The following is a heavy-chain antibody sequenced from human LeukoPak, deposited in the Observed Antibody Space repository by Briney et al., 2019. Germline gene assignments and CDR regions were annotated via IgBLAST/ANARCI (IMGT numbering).Heavy chain of an antibody. J-gene: IGHJ4*02. V-gene: IGHV3-66*01. CDR1: GFTFNSYA. CDR3: ARGAVAGTDPTDY. CDR2: IYSGGST. D-gene: IGHD6-19*01. Sequence: GGSLRLSCASSGFTFNSYAMSGVREDPGKGLVWVSVIYSGGSTYYADSVKGRFTISRDNSKNTLYLQTNSLRAGDTAVYYCARGAVAGTDPTDYWGQGTLVTASS.